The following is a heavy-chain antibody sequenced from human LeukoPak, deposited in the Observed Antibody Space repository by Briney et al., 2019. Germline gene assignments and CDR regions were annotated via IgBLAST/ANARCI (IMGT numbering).Heavy chain of an antibody. D-gene: IGHD3-22*01. Sequence: SETLSLTCTVSGGSISSYYWSWTRQPPGKGLEWIGYIYYSGSTNYNPSLKSRVTISVDTSKNQFSLKLSSVTAADTAVYYCARAIWDYYDSSGYYSHYFDYWGQGTLVTVSS. J-gene: IGHJ4*02. V-gene: IGHV4-59*01. CDR2: IYYSGST. CDR3: ARAIWDYYDSSGYYSHYFDY. CDR1: GGSISSYY.